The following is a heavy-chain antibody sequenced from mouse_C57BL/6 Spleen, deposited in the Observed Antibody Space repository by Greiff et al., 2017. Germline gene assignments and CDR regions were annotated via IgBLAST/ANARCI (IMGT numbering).Heavy chain of an antibody. V-gene: IGHV1-82*01. CDR2: LYPGDGDT. Sequence: QVQLQQSGPELVKPGASVKISCKASGYAFSSSWMNWVKQRPGKGLEWIGRLYPGDGDTNYNGKFKGKATLTADKSSSTAYMQLSSLTSEDSAVYFCARSKWYFDVWGTGTTVTVSS. CDR1: GYAFSSSW. J-gene: IGHJ1*03. CDR3: ARSKWYFDV.